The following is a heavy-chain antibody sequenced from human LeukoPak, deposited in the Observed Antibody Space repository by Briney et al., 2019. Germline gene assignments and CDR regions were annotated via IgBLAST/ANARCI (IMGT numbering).Heavy chain of an antibody. Sequence: KPSETLSLTRTLSGYSISNGYYWDWIRQPPGRGLEWIGNIYRSGSTSYNPSLKSRVTISVDTSKNQFSLKVNSVTAADTAVYYCARRHSSGWFYYWGQGTLVTVSS. V-gene: IGHV4-38-2*02. CDR1: GYSISNGYY. CDR2: IYRSGST. J-gene: IGHJ4*02. CDR3: ARRHSSGWFYY. D-gene: IGHD6-19*01.